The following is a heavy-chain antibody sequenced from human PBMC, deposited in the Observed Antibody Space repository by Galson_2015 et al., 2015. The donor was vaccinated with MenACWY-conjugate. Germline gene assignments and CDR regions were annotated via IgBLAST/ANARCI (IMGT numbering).Heavy chain of an antibody. D-gene: IGHD1-26*01. J-gene: IGHJ6*02. Sequence: QSGAEVKKPGESLTISCKASGYTFTSYYMHWVRQAPGQGLEWMGIINPSGGSTSYAQKFQGRVTMTRDTSTSTVYMELSSLRSEDTAVYYCARDLVVGDLYSVSWGYGMDVWGQGTTVTVSS. CDR1: GYTFTSYY. CDR3: ARDLVVGDLYSVSWGYGMDV. V-gene: IGHV1-46*01. CDR2: INPSGGST.